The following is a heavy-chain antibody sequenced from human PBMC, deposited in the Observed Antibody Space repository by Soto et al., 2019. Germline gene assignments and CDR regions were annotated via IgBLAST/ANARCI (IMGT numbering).Heavy chain of an antibody. V-gene: IGHV3-53*01. D-gene: IGHD1-26*01. CDR3: ARGSGSLYYFHY. CDR2: IYSGGTT. J-gene: IGHJ4*02. CDR1: GFNVSTNY. Sequence: GGSLRLSCAASGFNVSTNYMTWVRQAPGKGLEWVSVIYSGGTTYYADSVKGRFIISRDNFKNTLYLQMNNLRAEDTALYYCARGSGSLYYFHYWGQGTLATVSS.